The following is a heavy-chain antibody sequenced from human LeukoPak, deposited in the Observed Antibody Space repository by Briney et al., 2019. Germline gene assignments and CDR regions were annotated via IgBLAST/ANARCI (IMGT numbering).Heavy chain of an antibody. D-gene: IGHD1-26*01. CDR1: GFTFSDNY. J-gene: IGHJ4*02. Sequence: SPGGSLRLSCAASGFTFSDNYMSWIRQAPGKGLEWVSYISSSGSIYYADSVKGRFTISRDNAKNSLFLQMNSLRAEDTAVYYCARDKIVGATYFDYWGQGTLVTVSS. V-gene: IGHV3-11*04. CDR2: ISSSGSI. CDR3: ARDKIVGATYFDY.